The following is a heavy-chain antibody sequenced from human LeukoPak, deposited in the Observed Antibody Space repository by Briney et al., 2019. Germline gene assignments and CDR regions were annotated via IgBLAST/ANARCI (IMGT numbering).Heavy chain of an antibody. CDR2: INPNSGGT. J-gene: IGHJ5*02. V-gene: IGHV1-2*02. CDR1: GYTFTGYY. Sequence: GASVKVSCKASGYTFTGYYMHWVRQAPGQGLEWMGWINPNSGGTNYAQKFQGRVTMTRDTSISTAYMELSRLRSDDTAVYYCARDGGFGYCSGGSCYGSNWFDPWGQGTLVTVSS. D-gene: IGHD2-15*01. CDR3: ARDGGFGYCSGGSCYGSNWFDP.